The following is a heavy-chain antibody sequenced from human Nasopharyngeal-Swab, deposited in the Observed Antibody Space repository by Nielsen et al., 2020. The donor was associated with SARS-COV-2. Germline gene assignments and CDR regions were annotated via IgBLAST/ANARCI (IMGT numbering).Heavy chain of an antibody. Sequence: SGPTLVKPTQTLTLTCTFSGFSLSTSGVGVGWIRQPPGKALEWLALIYWDDDKRYSPSLKSRLTIPKDTSKNQVVLTMTNMDPVDTATYYCAHWGYSYGSGRAYYFDYWGQGTLVTVSS. CDR2: IYWDDDK. CDR1: GFSLSTSGVG. D-gene: IGHD5-18*01. J-gene: IGHJ4*02. CDR3: AHWGYSYGSGRAYYFDY. V-gene: IGHV2-5*02.